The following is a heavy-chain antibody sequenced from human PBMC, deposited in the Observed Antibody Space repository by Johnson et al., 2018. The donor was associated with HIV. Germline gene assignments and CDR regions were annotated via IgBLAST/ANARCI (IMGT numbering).Heavy chain of an antibody. CDR2: TTWNGGST. V-gene: IGHV3-20*04. Sequence: VQLVESGGGVVRPGGSLRLSCAASGFSFDDYDMNWVRQAPGKGLEWVSGTTWNGGSTNYADSVKGRFTISRENAKNSLYLQRNSLRAGATAGYYCARGSGYCSGGSCQDAFDIWGQGTMVTVSS. J-gene: IGHJ3*02. D-gene: IGHD2-15*01. CDR3: ARGSGYCSGGSCQDAFDI. CDR1: GFSFDDYD.